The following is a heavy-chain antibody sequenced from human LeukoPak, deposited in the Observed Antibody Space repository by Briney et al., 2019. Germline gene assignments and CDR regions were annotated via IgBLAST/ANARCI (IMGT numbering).Heavy chain of an antibody. CDR2: IKQDGSEE. V-gene: IGHV3-7*01. CDR3: ARVGGVEWELLRNDAFDI. D-gene: IGHD1-26*01. Sequence: PGGSLRLSCAASGFTFSSYWMSWVRQAPGKGLEWVANIKQDGSEEYYVDSVKGRFTISRDNAKNSLYLQMNSLRAEDTAVYYCARVGGVEWELLRNDAFDIWGQGTMVTVSS. J-gene: IGHJ3*02. CDR1: GFTFSSYW.